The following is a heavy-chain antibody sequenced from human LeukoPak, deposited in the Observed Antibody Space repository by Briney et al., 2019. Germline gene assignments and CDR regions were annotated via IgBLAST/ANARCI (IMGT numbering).Heavy chain of an antibody. CDR1: GYTFTSYA. V-gene: IGHV1-3*01. D-gene: IGHD3-3*01. CDR2: INAGNGNT. Sequence: GASVKVSCKASGYTFTSYAMQWVRQAPGQRLEWMGWINAGNGNTRYSQRFQGRVTITRDTSASTVYMEVTSLRSEDTAVYYCARGIWSRTVSSYYLDYWGQGTLVTVSS. CDR3: ARGIWSRTVSSYYLDY. J-gene: IGHJ4*02.